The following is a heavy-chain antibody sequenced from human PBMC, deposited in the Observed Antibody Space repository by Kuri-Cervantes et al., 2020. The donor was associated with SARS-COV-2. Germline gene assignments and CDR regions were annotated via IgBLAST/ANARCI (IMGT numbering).Heavy chain of an antibody. CDR1: GGSISSGGYY. J-gene: IGHJ6*04. CDR2: IYTSGST. D-gene: IGHD5-18*01. V-gene: IGHV4-61*02. CDR3: ARGRRGYSYLAADV. Sequence: LRLSCTVSGGSISSGGYYWSWIRQPAGKGLEWIGRIYTSGSTNYNPSLKSRVTISVDTSKNQFSLKLSSVTAADTAVYYCARGRRGYSYLAADVWGKGTTVTVSS.